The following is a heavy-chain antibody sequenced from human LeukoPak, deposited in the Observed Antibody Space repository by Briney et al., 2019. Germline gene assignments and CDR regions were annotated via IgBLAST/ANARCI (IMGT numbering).Heavy chain of an antibody. J-gene: IGHJ4*02. CDR3: ARDLGSSGYLFPFDY. Sequence: PGGSLRLSCAASGFTFSSYAMHWVRQAPGKGLEWVAVISYDGSNKYYADSAKGRFTISRDNSKNTLYLQMNSLRAEDTAVYYCARDLGSSGYLFPFDYWGQGTLVTVSS. CDR1: GFTFSSYA. CDR2: ISYDGSNK. V-gene: IGHV3-30-3*01. D-gene: IGHD3-22*01.